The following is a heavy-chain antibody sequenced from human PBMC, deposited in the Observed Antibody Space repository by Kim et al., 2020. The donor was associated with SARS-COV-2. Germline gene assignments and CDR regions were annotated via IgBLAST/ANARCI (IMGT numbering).Heavy chain of an antibody. CDR3: ARGVGDYPLGY. V-gene: IGHV4-39*01. CDR1: GGSISSSSYY. CDR2: IYYSGST. Sequence: SETLSLTCTVSGGSISSSSYYWGWIRQPPGKGLEWIGSIYYSGSTYYNPSLKSRVTISVDTSKNQFSLKLSSVTAADTAVYYCARGVGDYPLGYWGQGTL. J-gene: IGHJ4*02. D-gene: IGHD4-17*01.